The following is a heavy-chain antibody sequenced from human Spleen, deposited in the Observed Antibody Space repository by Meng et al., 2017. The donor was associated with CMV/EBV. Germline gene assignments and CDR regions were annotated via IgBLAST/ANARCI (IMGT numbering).Heavy chain of an antibody. V-gene: IGHV3-30*02. D-gene: IGHD1-26*01. CDR3: AKDPEYSGSYGFDY. Sequence: GGSLRLSCAASGFTFSTYGMHWVRQAPGKGLEWVAFIRYEGSNKYYADSVKGRFTISRDNSKNSLYLEINSLRAEDTAVYYCAKDPEYSGSYGFDYWGQGTLVTVSS. J-gene: IGHJ4*02. CDR2: IRYEGSNK. CDR1: GFTFSTYG.